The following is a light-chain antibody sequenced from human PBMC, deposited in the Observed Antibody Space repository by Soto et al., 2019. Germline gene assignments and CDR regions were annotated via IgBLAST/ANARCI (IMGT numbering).Light chain of an antibody. V-gene: IGLV1-40*01. CDR1: SSNIGAGYD. CDR2: GNS. J-gene: IGLJ1*01. Sequence: QSVLTQPPSVSGAPGQRVTISCTWSSSNIGAGYDVHWYQQLPGTAPKLLIYGNSNRPSGVPDRFSGSKSGTSASLAITWLQAEDEANYYCQSYDSSLSEVFGTGTKLTVL. CDR3: QSYDSSLSEV.